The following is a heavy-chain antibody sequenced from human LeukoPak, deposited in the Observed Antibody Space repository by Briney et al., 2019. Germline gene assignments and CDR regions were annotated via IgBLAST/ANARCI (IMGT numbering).Heavy chain of an antibody. Sequence: SETLSLTCAVYGGSFSGYYWSWIRQPPGKGLEWIGEINHSGSTNYNPSLKSRVTTSVDTSKNQFSLKLSSVTAADTAVYYCARVPVVVPAAQYSSGVGGFDYWGQGTLVTVSS. D-gene: IGHD2-2*01. CDR1: GGSFSGYY. CDR3: ARVPVVVPAAQYSSGVGGFDY. J-gene: IGHJ4*02. CDR2: INHSGST. V-gene: IGHV4-34*01.